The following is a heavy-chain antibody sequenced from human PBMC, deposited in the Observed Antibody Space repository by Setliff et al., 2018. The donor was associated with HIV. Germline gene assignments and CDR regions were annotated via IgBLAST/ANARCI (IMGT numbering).Heavy chain of an antibody. V-gene: IGHV3-23*01. D-gene: IGHD2-2*02. CDR1: GIIFTKCG. Sequence: GGSLRLSCAASGIIFTKCGLSWVRQAPGKGLEWISGICGSDGATYYADSVKGRFTISRDSSKSTLYLQMNSLRAEDTAVYYCAQDPRPDYTGQYFFFAYWGQGALVTVSS. CDR2: ICGSDGAT. J-gene: IGHJ4*02. CDR3: AQDPRPDYTGQYFFFAY.